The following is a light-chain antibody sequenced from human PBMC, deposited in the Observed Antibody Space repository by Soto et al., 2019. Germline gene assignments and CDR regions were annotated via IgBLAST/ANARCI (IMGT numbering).Light chain of an antibody. Sequence: QSVLTQPASVSGSPGQSITISCTGTSSDVGGYNYVSWYQHHPGKAPKRMIHDVSNRPSGVSNRFSGSKSGNTASLTISGLQAEDEADYCCSSYIPNNSTYVFGTGTKLTVL. CDR1: SSDVGGYNY. CDR2: DVS. CDR3: SSYIPNNSTYV. J-gene: IGLJ1*01. V-gene: IGLV2-14*03.